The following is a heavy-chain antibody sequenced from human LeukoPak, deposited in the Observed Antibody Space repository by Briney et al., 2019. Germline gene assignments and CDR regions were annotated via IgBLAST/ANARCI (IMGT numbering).Heavy chain of an antibody. CDR3: AKSKVGSYGSKFDS. J-gene: IGHJ4*02. D-gene: IGHD5-18*01. Sequence: PGGSLRLSCAASGFTLTSYAMSWVRQAPGKGLEWVSAITGSGDSTYYADSVKGRFTISRDTAKNTLYLQMNRLRAEDTAVYYCAKSKVGSYGSKFDSWGQGTLVTVSS. CDR2: ITGSGDST. CDR1: GFTLTSYA. V-gene: IGHV3-23*01.